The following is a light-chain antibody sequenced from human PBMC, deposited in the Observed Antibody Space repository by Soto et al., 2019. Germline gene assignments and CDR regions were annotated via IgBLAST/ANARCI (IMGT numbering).Light chain of an antibody. J-gene: IGKJ4*01. V-gene: IGKV3-11*01. CDR1: QSVSNY. CDR2: DAS. Sequence: EIVLTQSPATLSLFPGERATLSCRTSQSVSNYLAWFQQKPGQAPRLLIYDASNRATGIPARFTGSGSGTDFTLTISSLEVEDSAGYYCTRRSICVTCGGGTKVQIK. CDR3: TRRSICVT.